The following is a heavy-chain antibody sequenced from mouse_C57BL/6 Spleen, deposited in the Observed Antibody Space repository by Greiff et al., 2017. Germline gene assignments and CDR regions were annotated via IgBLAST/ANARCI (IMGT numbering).Heavy chain of an antibody. CDR2: INPSYGGT. J-gene: IGHJ2*01. D-gene: IGHD2-5*01. CDR3: ARKGYSKYDWDY. CDR1: GYTFTSYW. V-gene: IGHV1-53*01. Sequence: QVQLQQPGTELVKPGASVKLSCKASGYTFTSYWMHWVKQRPGQGLEWIGNINPSYGGTNYNEKFKSKATLTVDKSSSTAYMQLSSLTSEDSAVYYCARKGYSKYDWDYWGQGTTLTVSS.